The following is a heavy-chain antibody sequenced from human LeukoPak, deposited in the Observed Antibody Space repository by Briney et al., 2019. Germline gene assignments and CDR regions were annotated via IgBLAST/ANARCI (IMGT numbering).Heavy chain of an antibody. CDR2: ISSSGSTI. CDR1: GFTFSSYE. Sequence: GGSLRLSCAASGFTFSSYEMNWVRQAPGKGLEWVSYISSSGSTIYYADSVKGRLTISRDNAENSLYLQMSSLRAEDTAVYYCARESWATDYRGQGTLVTVSS. V-gene: IGHV3-48*03. J-gene: IGHJ4*02. D-gene: IGHD3-10*01. CDR3: ARESWATDY.